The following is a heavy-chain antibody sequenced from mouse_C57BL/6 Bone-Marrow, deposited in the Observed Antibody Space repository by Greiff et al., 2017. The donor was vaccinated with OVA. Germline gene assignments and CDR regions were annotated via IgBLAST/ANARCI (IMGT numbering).Heavy chain of an antibody. Sequence: QVQLKQPGAELVKPGDSVKLSCKASGYTFTSYWMHWVKQRPGQGLEWIGMIHPNSGSTNYNEKFKSKATLTVDKSSSTAYMQLSSLTSEDSAVYYCARPTVVATEYFDYWGQGTTLTVSS. CDR1: GYTFTSYW. D-gene: IGHD1-1*01. CDR3: ARPTVVATEYFDY. V-gene: IGHV1-64*01. J-gene: IGHJ2*01. CDR2: IHPNSGST.